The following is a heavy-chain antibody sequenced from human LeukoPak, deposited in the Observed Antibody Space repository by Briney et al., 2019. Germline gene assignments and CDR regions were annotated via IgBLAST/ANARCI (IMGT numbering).Heavy chain of an antibody. J-gene: IGHJ6*04. D-gene: IGHD3-10*02. V-gene: IGHV3-23*01. Sequence: GGSLRLSCAASGFTFSSYGMSWVRQAPGEGLEWVSAISGSGGSTYCPDSVKGRFTISRDNPKNSLYLQMNSLRAEDTAVYYCAELGITMIGGVWGKGTTVTISS. CDR3: AELGITMIGGV. CDR2: ISGSGGST. CDR1: GFTFSSYG.